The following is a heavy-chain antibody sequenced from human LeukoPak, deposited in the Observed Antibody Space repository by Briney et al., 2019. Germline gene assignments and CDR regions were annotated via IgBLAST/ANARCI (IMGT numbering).Heavy chain of an antibody. CDR1: GFTFSSLW. V-gene: IGHV3-23*01. CDR2: ISGSGGST. J-gene: IGHJ4*02. Sequence: QPGGSLRLSCVASGFTFSSLWMHWVRQAPGKGLEWVSAISGSGGSTYYADSVKGRFTIARDNSKNTLYLQMNSLRAEDTAVYYCAKDRKGWFGEFYWGQGTLVTVSS. D-gene: IGHD3-10*01. CDR3: AKDRKGWFGEFY.